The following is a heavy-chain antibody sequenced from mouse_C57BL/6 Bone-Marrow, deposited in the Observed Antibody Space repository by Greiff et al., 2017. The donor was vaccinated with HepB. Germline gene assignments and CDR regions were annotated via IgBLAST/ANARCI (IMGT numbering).Heavy chain of an antibody. Sequence: QVQLQQPGAELVKPGASVKLSCKASGYTFTSYWMQWVKQRPGQGLEWIGEIDPSDSYTNYNQKFKGKATLTVDTSSSTAYMQLSSLTSEDSAVYYCARDYGSSFDYWGQGTTLTVSS. J-gene: IGHJ2*01. V-gene: IGHV1-50*01. CDR1: GYTFTSYW. D-gene: IGHD1-1*01. CDR2: IDPSDSYT. CDR3: ARDYGSSFDY.